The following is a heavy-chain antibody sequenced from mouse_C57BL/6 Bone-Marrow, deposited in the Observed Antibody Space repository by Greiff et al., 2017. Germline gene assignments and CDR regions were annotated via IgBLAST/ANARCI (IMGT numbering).Heavy chain of an antibody. CDR2: INPYNGGT. Sequence: EVQLQQSGPVLVKPGASVKMSCKASGYTFTDYYMNWVKQSHGKSLEWIGVINPYNGGTSYNQKFKGKATLTVDKSSSTAYMELNSLTSEDSAVYCCASYGSSHYFDYWGQGTTLTVSS. CDR3: ASYGSSHYFDY. J-gene: IGHJ2*01. V-gene: IGHV1-19*01. D-gene: IGHD1-1*01. CDR1: GYTFTDYY.